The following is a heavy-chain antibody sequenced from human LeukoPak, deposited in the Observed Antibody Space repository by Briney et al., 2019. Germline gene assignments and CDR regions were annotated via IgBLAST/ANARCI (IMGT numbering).Heavy chain of an antibody. D-gene: IGHD3-10*01. CDR1: GFIFGNFD. J-gene: IGHJ4*02. CDR3: AKEVHGRYGAFDY. CDR2: IWPDGSNK. V-gene: IGHV3-30*02. Sequence: GSLRLSCAASGFIFGNFDMYWVRQAPGKGLEWVAVIWPDGSNKYYADSVKGRFTISRDNSKNTLYLQMNSLRAEDTAVYYCAKEVHGRYGAFDYWGQGTLVTVSS.